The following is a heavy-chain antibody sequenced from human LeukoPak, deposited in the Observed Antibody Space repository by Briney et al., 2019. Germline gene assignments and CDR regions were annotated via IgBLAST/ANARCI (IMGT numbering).Heavy chain of an antibody. D-gene: IGHD2-15*01. CDR3: ARALGYCSGGSCYWAYFDY. V-gene: IGHV5-51*01. Sequence: GESLKISCKGSGYSFTSYWIGWVRQMPGKGLEWMGIIYPGDSDTRYSPSFQGQVTISADKSISTAYLQWSSLKASDTAMYYCARALGYCSGGSCYWAYFDYWGQGTLVTASS. CDR1: GYSFTSYW. J-gene: IGHJ4*02. CDR2: IYPGDSDT.